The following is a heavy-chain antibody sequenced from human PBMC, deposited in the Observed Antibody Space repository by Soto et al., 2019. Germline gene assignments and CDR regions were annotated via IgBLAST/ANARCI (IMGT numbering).Heavy chain of an antibody. CDR3: ARSYYDFWSGYFRYYYYYGMDV. CDR1: GGSFSGYY. J-gene: IGHJ6*02. Sequence: SETLSHTCAAYGGSFSGYYWSWIRQPPENGLEWIGEINHSGSTNYNPSLKSRVTISVDTSKNQFSLKLSSVTAADTAVYYCARSYYDFWSGYFRYYYYYGMDVWGQGTTVTVS. V-gene: IGHV4-34*01. CDR2: INHSGST. D-gene: IGHD3-3*01.